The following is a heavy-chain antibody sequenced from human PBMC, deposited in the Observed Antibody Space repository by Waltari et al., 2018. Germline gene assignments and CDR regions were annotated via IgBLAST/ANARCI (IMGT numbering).Heavy chain of an antibody. V-gene: IGHV5-51*01. CDR3: VRQVGTNWLDP. Sequence: DVQLVQSGAEVKKPGESLKISCQVSGYTFTNYWIGWVRQLPGKGLEWMGIISPGDSETTYSPSFEGRVTISVDKSTSTAYLQGSSLKASDTAMYYCVRQVGTNWLDPWGQGTQVTVSS. J-gene: IGHJ5*02. D-gene: IGHD1-26*01. CDR1: GYTFTNYW. CDR2: ISPGDSET.